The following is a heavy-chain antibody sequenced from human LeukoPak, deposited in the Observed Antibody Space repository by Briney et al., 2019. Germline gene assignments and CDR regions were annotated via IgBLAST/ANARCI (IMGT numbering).Heavy chain of an antibody. CDR1: GYSISSSNW. J-gene: IGHJ4*02. CDR2: IYYSGST. Sequence: SDTLSLTCAVSGYSISSSNWWGWIRQPPGKGLEWIGYIYYSGSTNYNPSLKSRVTMSVDTSKNQFSLKLSSVTALDTAVYYCARTKYSSSWYDFDYWGQGTLVTVSS. V-gene: IGHV4-28*06. CDR3: ARTKYSSSWYDFDY. D-gene: IGHD6-13*01.